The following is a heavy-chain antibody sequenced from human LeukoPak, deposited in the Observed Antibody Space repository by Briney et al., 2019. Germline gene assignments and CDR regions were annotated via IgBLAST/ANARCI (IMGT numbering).Heavy chain of an antibody. Sequence: ASVKVSCKASGYTFNGYYMHWVRQAPGQGLEWMGWINPNSGGTNYAQKFQGRVTMTRDTSISTAYMELSRLRSDDTAVYYCAGSTVTTESGAFDIWGQGTMVTVSS. CDR1: GYTFNGYY. J-gene: IGHJ3*02. CDR3: AGSTVTTESGAFDI. V-gene: IGHV1-2*02. D-gene: IGHD4-17*01. CDR2: INPNSGGT.